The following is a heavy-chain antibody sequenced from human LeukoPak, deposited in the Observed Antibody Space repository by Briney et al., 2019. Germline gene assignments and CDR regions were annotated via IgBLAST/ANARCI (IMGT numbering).Heavy chain of an antibody. CDR1: GGSISSGGYY. CDR2: IYYSGST. J-gene: IGHJ4*02. V-gene: IGHV4-31*03. CDR3: ARGNEGTTVTTYFDC. D-gene: IGHD4-17*01. Sequence: SETLSLTCTVSGGSISSGGYYWSWIRQHPGKGLEWIGYIYYSGSTYYNPSLKSRVTISVDTSKNQFSLKLSSVTAADTAVYYCARGNEGTTVTTYFDCWGQGTLVTVSS.